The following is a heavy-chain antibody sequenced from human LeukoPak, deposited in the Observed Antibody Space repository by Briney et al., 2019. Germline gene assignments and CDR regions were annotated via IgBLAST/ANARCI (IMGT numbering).Heavy chain of an antibody. CDR1: GFTFSNSW. V-gene: IGHV3-7*02. Sequence: GGSLRLSCAASGFTFSNSWMAWVRQAPGKGLEWVANIKQDGSAKNYVGSVKGRFTISRDNAKNSLYLQMDSLRAEDTAVYYCANVSGGALDYWGQGTLVTVS. D-gene: IGHD4/OR15-4a*01. CDR3: ANVSGGALDY. CDR2: IKQDGSAK. J-gene: IGHJ4*02.